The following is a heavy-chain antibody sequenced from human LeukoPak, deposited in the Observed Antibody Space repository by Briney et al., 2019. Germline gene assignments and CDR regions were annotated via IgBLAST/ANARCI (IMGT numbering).Heavy chain of an antibody. CDR1: GYTLTNYY. D-gene: IGHD2-8*02. J-gene: IGHJ4*02. CDR3: AREESGGYFDY. Sequence: ASVKVSCKASGYTLTNYYMHWVRLAPGQGLEWMGLINPTGSSTNYAQKFRGRVTMTRDTSTSTVYMELSSLRSEDTAVYYCAREESGGYFDYWGQGTLVTVSS. CDR2: INPTGSST. V-gene: IGHV1-46*01.